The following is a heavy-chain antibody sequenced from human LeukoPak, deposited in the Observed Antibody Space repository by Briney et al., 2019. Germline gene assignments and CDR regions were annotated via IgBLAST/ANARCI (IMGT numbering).Heavy chain of an antibody. CDR2: ISWDGGST. CDR3: AKDMGLRLGELSSSFDY. J-gene: IGHJ4*02. V-gene: IGHV3-43*01. CDR1: GFTFDDYT. Sequence: GGSLRLSCAASGFTFDDYTMHWVRQAPGKGLEWVSLISWDGGSTYYADSVKGRFTISRDNSKNSLYLQMNSLRTEDTALYYCAKDMGLRLGELSSSFDYWGQGTLVTVSS. D-gene: IGHD3-16*02.